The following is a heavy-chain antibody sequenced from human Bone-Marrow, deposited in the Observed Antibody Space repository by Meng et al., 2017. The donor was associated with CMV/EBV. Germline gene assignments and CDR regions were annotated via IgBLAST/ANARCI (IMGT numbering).Heavy chain of an antibody. CDR3: ARGVLGP. CDR1: GCTFSNYA. Sequence: SLRLSCAASGCTFSNYAMHWVRQAPGKGLEWVAFISYDGSNKYYADSVKGRFTISRDNSKNTLYLQMNSLRAEDTAVYYCARGVLGPWGQGTLVTVSS. V-gene: IGHV3-30-3*01. D-gene: IGHD5/OR15-5a*01. CDR2: ISYDGSNK. J-gene: IGHJ5*02.